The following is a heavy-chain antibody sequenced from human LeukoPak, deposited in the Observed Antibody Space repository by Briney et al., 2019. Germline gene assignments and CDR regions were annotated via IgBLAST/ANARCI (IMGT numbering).Heavy chain of an antibody. Sequence: SETLSLTCTVSGGSISSGGYYWSWIRQHPGKGLEWFGYIYYSGCTSYNPSIKSRVTISVDTSKNQFSLKLSSVTAADTAVYYCARSYYDSSGYYWDAFDIWGQGTMVTVSS. CDR2: IYYSGCT. D-gene: IGHD3-22*01. CDR3: ARSYYDSSGYYWDAFDI. CDR1: GGSISSGGYY. J-gene: IGHJ3*02. V-gene: IGHV4-31*03.